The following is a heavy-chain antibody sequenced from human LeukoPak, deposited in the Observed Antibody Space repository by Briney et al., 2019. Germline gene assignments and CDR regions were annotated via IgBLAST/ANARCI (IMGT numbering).Heavy chain of an antibody. V-gene: IGHV4-34*01. D-gene: IGHD6-19*01. Sequence: SETLSLTCAVYGGSFSGYYWSWIRQPPGKGLEWIGEINHSGSTNYNPSLKSRVTISVDTSKSQFSLKLSSVTAADTAVYYCARHVNYSSGWYIPEYYFDYWGQGTLVTVSS. CDR1: GGSFSGYY. J-gene: IGHJ4*02. CDR3: ARHVNYSSGWYIPEYYFDY. CDR2: INHSGST.